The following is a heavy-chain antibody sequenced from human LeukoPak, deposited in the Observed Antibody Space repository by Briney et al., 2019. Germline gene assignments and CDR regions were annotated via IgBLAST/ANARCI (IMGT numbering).Heavy chain of an antibody. CDR3: AREGGRGSFFDY. Sequence: GGSLRLSCAASGFTFSSYSMNWVRQAPGKGLEWVSSISSSSSYIYYADSVKGRFTISRDNAKNSLYLQMNSLRAEDTAVYYCAREGGRGSFFDYWGQGTLVTVSS. J-gene: IGHJ4*02. V-gene: IGHV3-21*01. D-gene: IGHD1-26*01. CDR1: GFTFSSYS. CDR2: ISSSSSYI.